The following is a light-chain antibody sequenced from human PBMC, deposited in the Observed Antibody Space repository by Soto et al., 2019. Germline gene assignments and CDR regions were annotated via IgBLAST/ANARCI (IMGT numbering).Light chain of an antibody. J-gene: IGKJ2*01. CDR1: QSLLYTSNNKNY. Sequence: DIVMTQSPDSLAVSLGERATINCKSSQSLLYTSNNKNYLAWFQLKPGQPPKLLIYWASTRESGVPDRFSGSGSGKEFTLAIRSLQAEDVAVYSSQQYHTSHPTFGLGTKLEIK. CDR3: QQYHTSHPT. V-gene: IGKV4-1*01. CDR2: WAS.